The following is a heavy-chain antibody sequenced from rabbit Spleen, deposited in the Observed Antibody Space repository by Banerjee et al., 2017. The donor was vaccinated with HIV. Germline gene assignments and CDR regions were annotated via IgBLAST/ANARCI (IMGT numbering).Heavy chain of an antibody. J-gene: IGHJ3*01. Sequence: QSVEESGGRLVTPGGSLTLTCTASGFTISVYRMYWVRQAPGKGLEWIGIIDTGGGAYYASWAKGRFTISKTSTTVDLKMTSLTTEDTATYFCARMIPGDDIIDIWGPGTLVTVS. CDR2: IDTGGGA. V-gene: IGHV1S69*01. CDR1: GFTISVYR. D-gene: IGHD2-1*01. CDR3: ARMIPGDDIIDI.